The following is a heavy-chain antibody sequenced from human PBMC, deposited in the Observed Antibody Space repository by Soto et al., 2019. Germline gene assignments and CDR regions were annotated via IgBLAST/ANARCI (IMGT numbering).Heavy chain of an antibody. CDR2: INHSGST. CDR3: TRSLTIPRLVVVADPLDFDY. D-gene: IGHD2-15*01. J-gene: IGHJ4*02. CDR1: GGSFSGYY. V-gene: IGHV4-34*01. Sequence: SETLSLTCAVYGGSFSGYYWSWIRQPPGKGLEWIGEINHSGSTNYNPSLKSRVTISVDTSKNQFSLKLSSVTAADTAVYYCTRSLTIPRLVVVADPLDFDYWGQGTLVTAS.